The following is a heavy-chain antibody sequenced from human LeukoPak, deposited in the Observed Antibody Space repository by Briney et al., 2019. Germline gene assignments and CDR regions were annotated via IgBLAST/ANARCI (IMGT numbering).Heavy chain of an antibody. D-gene: IGHD6-19*01. CDR2: IIPIFGTA. CDR3: ARDGIGGWYGLFDY. J-gene: IGHJ4*02. CDR1: VGTFSSYA. V-gene: IGHV1-69*13. Sequence: ASVKVSCKASVGTFSSYAISWVRHAPGQGLEWMGGIIPIFGTANYAQKFQGRVTITADESTSTAYMELSSLRSEDTAVYYCARDGIGGWYGLFDYWGQGTLVTVSS.